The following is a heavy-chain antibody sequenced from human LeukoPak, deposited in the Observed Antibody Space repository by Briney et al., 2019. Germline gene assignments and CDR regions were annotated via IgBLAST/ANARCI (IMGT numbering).Heavy chain of an antibody. Sequence: GGSLRLSCAASGFTFSSYAMSWVRQAPGKGLEWVSAISGSGGSTYYAGSVKGRFTISRDNSKNTLYLQMNSLRAEDTAVYYCARMQDASMFVPWGQGTLVTVSS. D-gene: IGHD2-15*01. CDR3: ARMQDASMFVP. CDR1: GFTFSSYA. CDR2: ISGSGGST. V-gene: IGHV3-23*01. J-gene: IGHJ5*02.